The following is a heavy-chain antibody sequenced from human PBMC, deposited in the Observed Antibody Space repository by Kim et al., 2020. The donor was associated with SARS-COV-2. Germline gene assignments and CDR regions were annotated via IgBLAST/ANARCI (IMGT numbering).Heavy chain of an antibody. J-gene: IGHJ4*02. CDR2: IYSGGST. Sequence: GGSLKLSCAASGFTVSSNYMSWVRQAPGKGLEWVSVIYSGGSTYYADSVKGRFTISRDNSKNTLYLQMNSLRAEDTAVYYCARESVVDTAMEYYFDYWGQGTLVTVSS. V-gene: IGHV3-53*01. D-gene: IGHD5-18*01. CDR3: ARESVVDTAMEYYFDY. CDR1: GFTVSSNY.